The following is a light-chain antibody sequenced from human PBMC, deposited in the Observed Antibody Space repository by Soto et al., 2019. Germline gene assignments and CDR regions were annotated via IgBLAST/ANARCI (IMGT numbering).Light chain of an antibody. J-gene: IGLJ2*01. CDR3: CAYAGSGTVV. CDR2: EAT. V-gene: IGLV2-23*01. CDR1: SSDVGSYNL. Sequence: QSALTQPASVSGSPEQSITISCTGTSSDVGSYNLVSWYQQHPGKAPKVMIYEATKRPSGVSNRFSGSKSGNTASLTISWLQAEDEANYYCCAYAGSGTVVFGGGTQLTVL.